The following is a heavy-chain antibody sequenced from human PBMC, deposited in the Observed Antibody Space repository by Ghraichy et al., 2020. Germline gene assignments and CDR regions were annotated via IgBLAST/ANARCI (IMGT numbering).Heavy chain of an antibody. Sequence: SETLSLTCTVSGGSISSSSYYWGWIRQPPGKGLEWIGSIYYSGSTYYNPSLKSRVTISVDTSKNQFSLKLSSVTAADTAVYYCARLVRVSGWYVPNYYYYYGMDVWCQGTTVTASS. CDR1: GGSISSSSYY. CDR3: ARLVRVSGWYVPNYYYYYGMDV. J-gene: IGHJ6*02. V-gene: IGHV4-39*01. CDR2: IYYSGST. D-gene: IGHD6-19*01.